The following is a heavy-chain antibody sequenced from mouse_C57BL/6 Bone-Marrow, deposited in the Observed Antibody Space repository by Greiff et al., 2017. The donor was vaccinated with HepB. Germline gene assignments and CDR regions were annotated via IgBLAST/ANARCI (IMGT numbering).Heavy chain of an antibody. D-gene: IGHD4-1*01. Sequence: VQLQQPGAELVRPGSSVKLSCKASGYTFTSYWMDWVKQRPGQGLEWIGNIYPSDSETHYNQKFKDKATLTVDKSSSTAYMQLSSLTSEDSAVYYCASQLTGSFFDYGGQGTTLTVSS. CDR1: GYTFTSYW. J-gene: IGHJ2*01. CDR2: IYPSDSET. V-gene: IGHV1-61*01. CDR3: ASQLTGSFFDY.